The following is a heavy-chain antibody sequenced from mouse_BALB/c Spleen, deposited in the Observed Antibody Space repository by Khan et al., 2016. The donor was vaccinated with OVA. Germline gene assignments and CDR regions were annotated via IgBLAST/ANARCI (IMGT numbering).Heavy chain of an antibody. V-gene: IGHV9-3-1*01. Sequence: QIQFVQSGPELKKPGETVKISCKASGYTFTNYGMNWVKQSPGKALKWMGWIITYTGEPTYADDFKGRFAFSLETSASTAYLQFNNLNNEDTATYFCARPPYFSYTLDHWGQGTSVTVSS. J-gene: IGHJ4*01. D-gene: IGHD2-10*01. CDR3: ARPPYFSYTLDH. CDR2: IITYTGEP. CDR1: GYTFTNYG.